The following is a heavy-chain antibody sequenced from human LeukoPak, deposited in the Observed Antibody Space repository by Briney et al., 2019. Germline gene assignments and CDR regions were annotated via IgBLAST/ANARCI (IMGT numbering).Heavy chain of an antibody. CDR2: INPNSGGT. V-gene: IGHV1-2*06. CDR1: GYTFTGYY. CDR3: ARDFSLGVDGSDWYYDY. D-gene: IGHD3-3*01. J-gene: IGHJ4*02. Sequence: EASVKVSCKASGYTFTGYYMHWVRQAPGQGLEWMGRINPNSGGTNYAQKFQGRVTMTRDTSISTAYMELSRLRSDDTAVYYCARDFSLGVDGSDWYYDYWGQGTLVTVSS.